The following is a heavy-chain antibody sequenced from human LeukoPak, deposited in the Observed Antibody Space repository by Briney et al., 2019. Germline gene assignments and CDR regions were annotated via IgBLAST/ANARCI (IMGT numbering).Heavy chain of an antibody. CDR1: GYRFTCYW. CDR2: IYPGDSDT. Sequence: GESLKISRKGSGYRFTCYWIGWVRQIPGKGLEWMGLIYPGDSDTRYSPSFQGQVTFSADKSISTAYLQWSSLKASDTAMYYCARKNSGYDLADYWGQGTLVTVSS. J-gene: IGHJ4*02. CDR3: ARKNSGYDLADY. D-gene: IGHD5-12*01. V-gene: IGHV5-51*01.